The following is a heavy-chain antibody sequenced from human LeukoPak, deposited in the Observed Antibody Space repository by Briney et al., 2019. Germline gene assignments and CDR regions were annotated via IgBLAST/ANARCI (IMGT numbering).Heavy chain of an antibody. CDR2: ISYDGNNK. CDR3: ARGGISWYYFDY. V-gene: IGHV3-30-3*01. J-gene: IGHJ4*02. CDR1: GFTFSSFA. D-gene: IGHD6-13*01. Sequence: PGGSLRLSCAAPGFTFSSFAMHWVRQAPGKGLEWVAVISYDGNNKYYADSVKGRFTISGDNSKNTLYLQMNSLRAEDTAVYFCARGGISWYYFDYWGQGTLVTVSS.